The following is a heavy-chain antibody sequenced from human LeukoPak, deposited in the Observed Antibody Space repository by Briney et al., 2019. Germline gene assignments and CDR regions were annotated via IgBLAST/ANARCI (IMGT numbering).Heavy chain of an antibody. J-gene: IGHJ3*02. CDR2: LYYSGST. CDR3: VREYYYDSSGGVVAFDI. Sequence: SETLSLTCTVSGGSISSYYWSWIRQPPGNGLEWIGYLYYSGSTNDNPSLKSRVTISVDTSKNQFSLKLSSVTAADTALYYCVREYYYDSSGGVVAFDIWGQGTMVTVSS. CDR1: GGSISSYY. D-gene: IGHD3-22*01. V-gene: IGHV4-59*01.